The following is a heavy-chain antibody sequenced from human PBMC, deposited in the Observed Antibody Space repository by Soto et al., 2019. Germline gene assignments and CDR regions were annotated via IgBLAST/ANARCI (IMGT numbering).Heavy chain of an antibody. J-gene: IGHJ4*02. CDR2: IYYSGST. CDR3: ARRYCSSTSCYVFDY. CDR1: GGSISSSSYY. V-gene: IGHV4-39*01. Sequence: QLQLQESGPGLVKPSETLSLTCTVSGGSISSSSYYWGWIRQPPGKGLEWIGSIYYSGSTYYNPSLKGRVTISVDTSKNQFSLKLSSVTAADTAVYYCARRYCSSTSCYVFDYWGQGTLVTVSS. D-gene: IGHD2-2*01.